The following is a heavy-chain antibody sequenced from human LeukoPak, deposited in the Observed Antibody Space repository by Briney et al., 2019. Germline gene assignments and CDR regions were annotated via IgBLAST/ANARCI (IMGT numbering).Heavy chain of an antibody. CDR3: ARDHNYGVIDY. J-gene: IGHJ4*02. CDR1: GFTFSSYW. Sequence: PGGSLRLSCAASGFTFSSYWMSWVRQAPGKGLEWVANIKQDGSEKYYVDSVKGRFTISRDNAKNSLYLQMNSLRAEDTAVHYCARDHNYGVIDYWGQGTLVTVSS. V-gene: IGHV3-7*01. D-gene: IGHD4-17*01. CDR2: IKQDGSEK.